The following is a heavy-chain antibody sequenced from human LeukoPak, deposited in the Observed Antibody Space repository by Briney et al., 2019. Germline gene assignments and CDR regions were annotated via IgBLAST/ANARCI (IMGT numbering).Heavy chain of an antibody. CDR1: GFTVSGTH. V-gene: IGHV3-53*01. J-gene: IGHJ5*01. D-gene: IGHD2-21*02. CDR2: MYTGGTT. Sequence: GGSLRLSCAASGFTVSGTHMSWVRQAPGNGLEWVSAMYTGGTTCYADSVTGRFTVSRDTSRNTLFLHMDSLRAEDTAVYYCAKDEVTSGGGLASWGQGTLVIVSS. CDR3: AKDEVTSGGGLAS.